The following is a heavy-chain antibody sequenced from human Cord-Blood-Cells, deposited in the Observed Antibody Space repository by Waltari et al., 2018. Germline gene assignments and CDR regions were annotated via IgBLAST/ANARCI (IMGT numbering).Heavy chain of an antibody. D-gene: IGHD7-27*01. CDR1: GFTFSSYS. V-gene: IGHV3-21*01. J-gene: IGHJ3*02. CDR3: ARDLTGDGAFDI. Sequence: EVQLVESGGGLVKPGGSLRLSCAASGFTFSSYSMNWVRQAPGKGLEWVSSISSSSSYIDYADSVKGRFTISRDNAKNSLYLQMNSLRAEDTAVYYCARDLTGDGAFDIWGQGTMVTDSS. CDR2: ISSSSSYI.